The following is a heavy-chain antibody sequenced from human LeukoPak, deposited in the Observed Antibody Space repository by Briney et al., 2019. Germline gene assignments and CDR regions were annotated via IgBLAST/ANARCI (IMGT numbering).Heavy chain of an antibody. CDR2: INHSGST. J-gene: IGHJ4*02. CDR3: ARAEGPFGSSSWYLDY. V-gene: IGHV4-34*01. D-gene: IGHD6-13*01. Sequence: PSETLSLTCAVYGGSFSGYYWSWIRQPPGKGLEWIGEINHSGSTNSNPSLKSRVTISVDTSKNQFSLKLSSVTAADTAVYYCARAEGPFGSSSWYLDYWGRGTPVTVSS. CDR1: GGSFSGYY.